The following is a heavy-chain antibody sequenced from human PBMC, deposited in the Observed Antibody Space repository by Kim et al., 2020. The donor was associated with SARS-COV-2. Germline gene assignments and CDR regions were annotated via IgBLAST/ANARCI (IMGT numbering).Heavy chain of an antibody. V-gene: IGHV4-34*01. J-gene: IGHJ6*02. Sequence: SETLSLTCAVYGGSFSGYYWSWIRQPPGKGLEWIGEINHSGSTNYNPSLKSRVTISVDTSKNQFSLKLSSVTAADTAVYYCARRLRYKYGMDVWGQGTPVTVSS. CDR3: ARRLRYKYGMDV. D-gene: IGHD3-9*01. CDR2: INHSGST. CDR1: GGSFSGYY.